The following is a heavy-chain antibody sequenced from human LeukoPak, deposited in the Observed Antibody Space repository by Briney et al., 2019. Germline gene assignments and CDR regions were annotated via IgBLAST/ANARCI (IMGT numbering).Heavy chain of an antibody. Sequence: GGSLRLSCAASGFTFSSYAMHWVRQAPGKGLEYVSAISSNGGSTYYANSVKGRFTISRDNSKNTLYLQMGSLRAEDTAVYYCAKESTDYEWCVDYWGQGTLVTVSS. CDR3: AKESTDYEWCVDY. D-gene: IGHD2-8*01. CDR2: ISSNGGST. J-gene: IGHJ4*02. V-gene: IGHV3-64*01. CDR1: GFTFSSYA.